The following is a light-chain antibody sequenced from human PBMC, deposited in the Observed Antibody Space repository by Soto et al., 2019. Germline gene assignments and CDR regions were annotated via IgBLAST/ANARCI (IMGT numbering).Light chain of an antibody. J-gene: IGKJ1*01. Sequence: DIQMTQSPSTLSASVGDRVTITCRASQSINRWLAWYQQKPGKAPKLLIYKASTLESGVPSRFSGGGLGTEFSLNITSLQPDDFATYYCQQYNSYSEAFGQGTKVDIK. CDR1: QSINRW. CDR2: KAS. V-gene: IGKV1-5*03. CDR3: QQYNSYSEA.